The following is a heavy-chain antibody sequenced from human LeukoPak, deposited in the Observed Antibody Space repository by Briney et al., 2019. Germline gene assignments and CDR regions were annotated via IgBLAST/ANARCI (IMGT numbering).Heavy chain of an antibody. D-gene: IGHD3-22*01. Sequence: ASVKVYCKASGYTFSSYYVQCVRQAPGQGLEWMGIIIPSGGSTSYAQKFHGRVTMTRDTSTNTVYMELSSLGSEDTAVYFCARDGRHDSSGYAYWYFDLWGRGTLVTVSS. CDR2: IIPSGGST. J-gene: IGHJ2*01. CDR1: GYTFSSYY. CDR3: ARDGRHDSSGYAYWYFDL. V-gene: IGHV1-46*01.